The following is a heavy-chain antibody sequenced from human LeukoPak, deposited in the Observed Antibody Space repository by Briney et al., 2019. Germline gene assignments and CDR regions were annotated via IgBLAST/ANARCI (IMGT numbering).Heavy chain of an antibody. D-gene: IGHD5-24*01. V-gene: IGHV3-48*03. CDR3: ARDHETWLHAFFDY. CDR1: GFTFSSYE. CDR2: FGRSDDTI. Sequence: GGSLRLSCVASGFTFSSYEMAWVRWAPGKGLEWVSYFGRSDDTIYYADSVKGRFTISRDNAKNSLYLQMNSLRPEDTAIYYCARDHETWLHAFFDYWGQGTLVTVSS. J-gene: IGHJ4*02.